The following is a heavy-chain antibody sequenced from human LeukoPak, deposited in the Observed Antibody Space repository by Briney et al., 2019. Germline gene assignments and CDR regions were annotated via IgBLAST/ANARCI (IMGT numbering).Heavy chain of an antibody. D-gene: IGHD1-1*01. J-gene: IGHJ5*02. CDR1: GYTFTGYY. CDR3: ARKRYNWNDVVDP. CDR2: INPNSGGT. V-gene: IGHV1-2*02. Sequence: GASAKVSCKASGYTFTGYYMHWVRQAPGQGLEWMGWINPNSGGTNYAQKFQGRVTMTRDTSISTAYMELSRLRSDDTAVYYCARKRYNWNDVVDPWGQGTLVTVSS.